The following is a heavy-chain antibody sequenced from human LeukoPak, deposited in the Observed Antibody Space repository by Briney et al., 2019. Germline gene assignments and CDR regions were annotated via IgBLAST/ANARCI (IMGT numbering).Heavy chain of an antibody. CDR2: ISNNGGHT. V-gene: IGHV3-23*01. J-gene: IGHJ4*02. CDR3: AKQLGYCSDGSCYFPY. Sequence: GGSLRLSCAASGFTFSSSAMSWVRQAPGKGLEWVSAISNNGGHTYYADSVQGRFTISRDNSKGTLCLQMNSLRAEDTAVYYCAKQLGYCSDGSCYFPYWGQGTLVTVSS. CDR1: GFTFSSSA. D-gene: IGHD2-15*01.